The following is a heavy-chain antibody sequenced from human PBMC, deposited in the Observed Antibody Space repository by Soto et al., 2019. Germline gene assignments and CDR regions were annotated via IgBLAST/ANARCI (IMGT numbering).Heavy chain of an antibody. CDR1: GFTFSSYE. V-gene: IGHV3-48*03. CDR3: ARVKGADDFWSGYYIDYYHGMDV. CDR2: ISSSGSTI. Sequence: GGSLRLSCAASGFTFSSYEMNWVRQAPGKGLEWVSYISSSGSTIYYADSVKGRFTISRDNAKNSLYLQMNSLRAEDTAVYYCARVKGADDFWSGYYIDYYHGMDVWGQGTTVTVSS. D-gene: IGHD3-3*01. J-gene: IGHJ6*02.